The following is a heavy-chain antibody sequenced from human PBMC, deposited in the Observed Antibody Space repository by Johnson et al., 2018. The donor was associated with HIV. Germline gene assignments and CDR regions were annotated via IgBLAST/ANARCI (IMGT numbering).Heavy chain of an antibody. J-gene: IGHJ3*02. CDR3: ARGGEDAFDI. CDR2: KNQDGSET. Sequence: VQLVESGGGLVQPGGSLRLSCAGSGFTFSDYWMKWVRQAPGKGLEWVAKKNQDGSETSYVDPVKGRFTISRQNAKNSRYLQINSRRAEDPAVYYCARGGEDAFDIWGQGAMVTVSS. V-gene: IGHV3-7*04. CDR1: GFTFSDYW.